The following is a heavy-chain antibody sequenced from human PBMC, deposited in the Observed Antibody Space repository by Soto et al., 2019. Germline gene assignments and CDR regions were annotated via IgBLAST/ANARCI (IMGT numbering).Heavy chain of an antibody. CDR1: GFTFSSYA. Sequence: GGSLRLSCAASGFTFSSYAMHWVRQAPGKGLEWVAVISYDGSNKYCADSVKGRFTISRDNSKNTMNLQMNSLRAEDTAVYYWAGGYSSSTSCSRRQGYYGMDVWGQGTTVTVSS. V-gene: IGHV3-30-3*01. D-gene: IGHD2-2*01. CDR2: ISYDGSNK. CDR3: AGGYSSSTSCSRRQGYYGMDV. J-gene: IGHJ6*02.